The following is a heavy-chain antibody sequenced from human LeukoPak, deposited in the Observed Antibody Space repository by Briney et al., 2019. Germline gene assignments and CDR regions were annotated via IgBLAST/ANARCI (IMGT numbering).Heavy chain of an antibody. V-gene: IGHV3-74*01. D-gene: IGHD1-20*01. CDR3: GRELNWNQIDY. J-gene: IGHJ4*02. Sequence: GGSLRLSCAASGFTFSTHWMHWVRQAPGKGLVWVSRINTDGSTTDYAASVKGRFTISRDNAKNTLYLQMTSLSAEDTAVYYCGRELNWNQIDYWGQGSLVTVSS. CDR2: INTDGSTT. CDR1: GFTFSTHW.